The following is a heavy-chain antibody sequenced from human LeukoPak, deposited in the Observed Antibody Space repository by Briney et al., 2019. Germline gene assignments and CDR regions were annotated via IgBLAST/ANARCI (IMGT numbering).Heavy chain of an antibody. D-gene: IGHD2-15*01. J-gene: IGHJ4*02. CDR1: GYTFTSYG. Sequence: GASVKVSCKASGYTFTSYGISWVRQAPGQGLEWMGGIIPIFGTANYAQKFQGRVTITTDESTSTAYMELRSLRSDDTAVYYCARVPGAGTPDYWGQGTLVTVSS. CDR3: ARVPGAGTPDY. CDR2: IIPIFGTA. V-gene: IGHV1-69*05.